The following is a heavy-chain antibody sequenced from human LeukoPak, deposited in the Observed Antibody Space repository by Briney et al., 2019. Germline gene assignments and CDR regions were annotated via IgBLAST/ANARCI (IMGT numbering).Heavy chain of an antibody. CDR3: ARDQVYRSSWGHDAFDI. V-gene: IGHV4-4*07. Sequence: SETLSLTCTVSGNSISTYYWSWIRQPAGKGLEWIGRIYTSGSTNYNPSLKSRVTVSVDTSTNQFSPKLSSVTAADTAVYYCARDQVYRSSWGHDAFDIWGHGTMVTVSS. D-gene: IGHD6-13*01. CDR1: GNSISTYY. CDR2: IYTSGST. J-gene: IGHJ3*02.